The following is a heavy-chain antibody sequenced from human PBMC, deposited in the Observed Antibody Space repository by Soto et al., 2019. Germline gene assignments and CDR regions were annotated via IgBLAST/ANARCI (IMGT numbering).Heavy chain of an antibody. V-gene: IGHV3-48*01. CDR3: ARSGNYRLYS. D-gene: IGHD1-26*01. Sequence: PGGSLRLSCAASGFTFSSYAMCWVRQAPGKGLEWISYISTSGSTIYYADSVQGRFTISRDNAKNSLYLQMNSLRAEDMAVYYCARSGNYRLYSWGQGTLVTVSS. J-gene: IGHJ4*02. CDR1: GFTFSSYA. CDR2: ISTSGSTI.